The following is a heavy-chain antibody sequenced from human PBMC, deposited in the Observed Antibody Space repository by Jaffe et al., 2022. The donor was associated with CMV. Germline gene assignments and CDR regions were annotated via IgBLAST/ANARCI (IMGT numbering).Heavy chain of an antibody. V-gene: IGHV4-39*01. CDR2: IYYDGTT. J-gene: IGHJ4*02. Sequence: QLQLQESGPGLVKPSETLSLTCSVSGGSISNSIYYWGWIRQPPGKGLEYIGSIYYDGTTYYNPSLQSRLTISVDTSKNQFSLKLSSMTAADTAVYYCARSVRVWGQGILVTVSS. CDR3: ARSVRV. CDR1: GGSISNSIYY.